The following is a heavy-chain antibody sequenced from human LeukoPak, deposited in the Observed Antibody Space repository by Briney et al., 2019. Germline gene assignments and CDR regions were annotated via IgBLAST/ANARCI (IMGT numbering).Heavy chain of an antibody. Sequence: GGSLRLSCAASGFTFSSYEVNWVRQAPGKGLEWVSYISSSGSTIYYADSVKGRFTISRDNAKNSLYLQMNSLRAEDTAVYYCARGNYGDYVVDYWGQGTLVTVSS. J-gene: IGHJ4*02. D-gene: IGHD4-17*01. CDR2: ISSSGSTI. V-gene: IGHV3-48*03. CDR1: GFTFSSYE. CDR3: ARGNYGDYVVDY.